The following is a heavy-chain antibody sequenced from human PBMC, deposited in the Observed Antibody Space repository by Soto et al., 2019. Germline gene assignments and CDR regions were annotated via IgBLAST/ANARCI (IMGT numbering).Heavy chain of an antibody. Sequence: GGSLRLSCAASGFTFDNYGMHWVRQAPGKGLDWVAVISYDGSLNFYGDSVKGRFTISRDNSKNTLYLQMNSLRTADTAVYYCAKDQGLRSRDGHNPDYWGQGTLVTVSS. V-gene: IGHV3-30*18. J-gene: IGHJ4*02. D-gene: IGHD2-2*01. CDR1: GFTFDNYG. CDR3: AKDQGLRSRDGHNPDY. CDR2: ISYDGSLN.